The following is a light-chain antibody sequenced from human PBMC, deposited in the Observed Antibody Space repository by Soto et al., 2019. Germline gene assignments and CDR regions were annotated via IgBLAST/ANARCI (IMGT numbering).Light chain of an antibody. V-gene: IGKV3-20*01. CDR3: QQYGSSPWT. J-gene: IGKJ1*01. CDR2: GAS. Sequence: EIVLTQSPGTLSLSPGERATLSCRASQSVSSSYLAWYRQKPGQAPRLLIYGASSRATGIPDRFSGSGSGTDFTRTISRLEPEDFAVYYCQQYGSSPWTFGQGTKVEIK. CDR1: QSVSSSY.